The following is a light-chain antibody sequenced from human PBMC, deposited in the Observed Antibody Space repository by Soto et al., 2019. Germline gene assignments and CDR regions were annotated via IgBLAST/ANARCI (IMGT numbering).Light chain of an antibody. CDR3: QTWGTGLV. V-gene: IGLV4-69*01. CDR1: SDHSSDA. Sequence: QAVVTQSPSVSASLGASVKLTCTLDSDHSSDAIAWHQQRPDRGPRFLMKVSSDGTHTKGDGIPDRFSGSSSGAERYLTISSLQPEDEADYYCQTWGTGLVFAGGTKVTVL. J-gene: IGLJ2*01. CDR2: VSSDGTH.